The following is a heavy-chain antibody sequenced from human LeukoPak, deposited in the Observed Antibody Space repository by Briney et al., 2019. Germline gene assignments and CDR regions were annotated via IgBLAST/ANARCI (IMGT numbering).Heavy chain of an antibody. CDR1: GGSFSGYY. J-gene: IGHJ4*02. D-gene: IGHD2-15*01. CDR2: INHSGST. Sequence: SETLSLTCAVYGGSFSGYYWSWIRQPPGKGLEWIGEINHSGSTYYNPSLKSRVTISVDTSKNQFSLKLSSVTAADTAVYYCAREEIAATSHYFDYWGQGTLVTVSS. V-gene: IGHV4-34*01. CDR3: AREEIAATSHYFDY.